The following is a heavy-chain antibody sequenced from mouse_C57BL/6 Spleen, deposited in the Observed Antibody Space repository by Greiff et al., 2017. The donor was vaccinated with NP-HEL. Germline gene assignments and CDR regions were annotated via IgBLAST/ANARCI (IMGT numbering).Heavy chain of an antibody. Sequence: QVQLQQSGAELVRPGASVTLSCKASGYTFTDYEMHWVKQTPVHGLEWIGAIDPETGGTAYNQKFKGKAILTADKSSSTAYMELRSLPSEDSAVYYCTREIYYGSRGYFDYWGQGTTLTVSS. V-gene: IGHV1-15*01. D-gene: IGHD1-1*01. CDR1: GYTFTDYE. CDR3: TREIYYGSRGYFDY. CDR2: IDPETGGT. J-gene: IGHJ2*01.